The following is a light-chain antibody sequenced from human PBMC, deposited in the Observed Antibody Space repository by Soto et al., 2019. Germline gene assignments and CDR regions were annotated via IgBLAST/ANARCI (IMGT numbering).Light chain of an antibody. V-gene: IGKV1-9*01. J-gene: IGKJ2*01. CDR3: QQLNGFPYT. Sequence: DLQLTQSPSFLSASVGDRVTITCRASQGISNYLAWYQQKPGQPPMLLIYAASTLQSGVPARFSGSGSGTEFTLTISSLQPEDFSTFYCQQLNGFPYTFGQGTKLEIK. CDR1: QGISNY. CDR2: AAS.